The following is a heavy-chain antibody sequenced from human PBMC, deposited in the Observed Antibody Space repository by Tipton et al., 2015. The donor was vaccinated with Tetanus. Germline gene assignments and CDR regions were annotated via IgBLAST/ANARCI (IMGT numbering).Heavy chain of an antibody. CDR3: ARVTHPNDGGTLRYYYGMDV. J-gene: IGHJ6*02. CDR1: GFTFSSYG. Sequence: SLRLSCAASGFTFSSYGMHWVRQAPGKGLEWVAVIWYDGSNKYYADSVKGRFTISRDNSKNTLYLQMNSLRAEDTAVYYCARVTHPNDGGTLRYYYGMDVWGQGTTVTVSS. D-gene: IGHD4-23*01. V-gene: IGHV3-33*01. CDR2: IWYDGSNK.